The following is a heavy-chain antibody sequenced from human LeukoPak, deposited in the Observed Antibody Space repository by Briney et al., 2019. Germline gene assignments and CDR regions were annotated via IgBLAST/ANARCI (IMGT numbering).Heavy chain of an antibody. CDR1: GGSISSSSYY. CDR2: IYYSGST. J-gene: IGHJ4*02. Sequence: PSETLSLTCTVSGGSISSSSYYWGWIRQPPGKGLEWIGSIYYSGSTYYNPSLKSRVTISVDTSKNQFSLKLSSVTAADTAVYYCARDPVVAATTTPYWGQGTLVTVSS. CDR3: ARDPVVAATTTPY. V-gene: IGHV4-39*07. D-gene: IGHD2-15*01.